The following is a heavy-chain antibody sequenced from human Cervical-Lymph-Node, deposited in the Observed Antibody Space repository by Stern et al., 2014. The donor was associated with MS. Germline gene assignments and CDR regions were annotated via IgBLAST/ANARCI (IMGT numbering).Heavy chain of an antibody. CDR3: ARDTSSPERSDW. CDR1: GFTVSRDC. CDR2: ITNVGST. V-gene: IGHV3-53*01. Sequence: EVQLVESGGGVIQPGGSLRLSCTASGFTVSRDCMTWVRQAQGQGLEWVSLITNVGSTFYTDSVKGRFTISRDDSKNTVYLHMTSLRAEDTAMYYCARDTSSPERSDWWGQATLVTVSS. D-gene: IGHD1-1*01. J-gene: IGHJ4*02.